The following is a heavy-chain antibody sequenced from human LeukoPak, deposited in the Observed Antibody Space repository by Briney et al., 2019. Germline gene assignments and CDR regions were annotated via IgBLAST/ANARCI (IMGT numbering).Heavy chain of an antibody. J-gene: IGHJ4*02. CDR2: IYYSGST. CDR3: ARHPVEMATMAFFDY. V-gene: IGHV4-39*01. Sequence: SETLSLTCTVSGGSISSSSYYWGWIRQPPGKGLEWIVSIYYSGSTYYNPSLKSRVTISVDTSKNQFSLKLSSVTAADTAVYYCARHPVEMATMAFFDYWGQGTLVTVSS. CDR1: GGSISSSSYY. D-gene: IGHD5-24*01.